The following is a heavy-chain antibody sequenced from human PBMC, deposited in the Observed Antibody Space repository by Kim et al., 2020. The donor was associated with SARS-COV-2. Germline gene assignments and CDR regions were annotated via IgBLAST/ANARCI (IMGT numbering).Heavy chain of an antibody. CDR1: GFTFSSYA. Sequence: GSLRLSCAATGFTFSSYAMHWVRQTPGKRLEWVSSITGGSNYINYADSVKGRFIISRDNAKRLVFLHMNSLGVEDTAVYYCAREDYDRSARLHWFDPWGQGTLVTVSS. J-gene: IGHJ5*02. CDR2: ITGGSNYI. D-gene: IGHD3-22*01. CDR3: AREDYDRSARLHWFDP. V-gene: IGHV3-21*01.